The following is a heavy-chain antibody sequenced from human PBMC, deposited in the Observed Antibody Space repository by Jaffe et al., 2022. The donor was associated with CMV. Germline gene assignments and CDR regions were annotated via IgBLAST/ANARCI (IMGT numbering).Heavy chain of an antibody. CDR1: GYTFTSYH. CDR2: MNPDSGYT. V-gene: IGHV1-8*01. CDR3: ARSFDHGDYSYFDP. Sequence: QVQLVQSGAEVKKPGASVKVSCKASGYTFTSYHIYWVRQATGQGLEWVGWMNPDSGYTASAQNFQGRLTMTRSTSIGTAYMELSSLRSEDTAVYYCARSFDHGDYSYFDPWGQGTLVTVSS. D-gene: IGHD4-17*01. J-gene: IGHJ5*02.